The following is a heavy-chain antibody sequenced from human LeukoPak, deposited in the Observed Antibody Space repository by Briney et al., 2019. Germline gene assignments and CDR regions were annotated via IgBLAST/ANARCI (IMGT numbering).Heavy chain of an antibody. V-gene: IGHV4-61*01. Sequence: PSETLSLTCTVSGRSVSSGSYYWRWVRQPPGKGLEWIVYIYYSGSTNYNPSLKSRLTISVDTSKKQFSLKLSSVTAADTAVYYCAIDLYYNGSGSYRAFDIWGQGTMVTVSS. CDR3: AIDLYYNGSGSYRAFDI. CDR1: GRSVSSGSYY. D-gene: IGHD3-10*01. J-gene: IGHJ3*02. CDR2: IYYSGST.